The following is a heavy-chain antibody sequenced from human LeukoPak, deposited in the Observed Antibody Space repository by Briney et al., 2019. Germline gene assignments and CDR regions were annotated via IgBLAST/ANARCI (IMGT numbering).Heavy chain of an antibody. J-gene: IGHJ4*02. V-gene: IGHV4-59*01. Sequence: SETLSLTCTVSGGSISSYYWSWIRQPPGKGLEWIGYIYYSGSTNYNPSLKSRVTISVDTSKNQFSLKLSSVTAADTAVYYCARGRGYSYGYRGYCFDYWGQGTLVTVSS. CDR1: GGSISSYY. CDR3: ARGRGYSYGYRGYCFDY. CDR2: IYYSGST. D-gene: IGHD5-18*01.